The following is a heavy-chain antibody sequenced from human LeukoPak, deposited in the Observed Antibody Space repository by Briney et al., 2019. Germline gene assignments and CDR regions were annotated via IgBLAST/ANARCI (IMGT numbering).Heavy chain of an antibody. D-gene: IGHD1-14*01. V-gene: IGHV4-59*08. J-gene: IGHJ4*02. CDR1: GGSINTYF. Sequence: RPAETLSLTCTVSGGSINTYFWTWIRQPPGKWFEWIGYINYSGSTNSNPSLKTRLAMSAATSKNPFSVKLTSVTAADTAVYYCARQHSPGYFDYWGQGTLVTVSS. CDR3: ARQHSPGYFDY. CDR2: INYSGST.